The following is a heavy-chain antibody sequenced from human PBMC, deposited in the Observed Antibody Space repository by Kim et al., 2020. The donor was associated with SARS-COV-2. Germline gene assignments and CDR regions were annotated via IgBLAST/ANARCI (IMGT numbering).Heavy chain of an antibody. V-gene: IGHV4-39*01. Sequence: NPSLKSRVTISVDTSKNQFSLKLSSVTAADTAVYYCARHVFSSWSSHFDYWGQGTLVTVSS. D-gene: IGHD6-13*01. CDR3: ARHVFSSWSSHFDY. J-gene: IGHJ4*02.